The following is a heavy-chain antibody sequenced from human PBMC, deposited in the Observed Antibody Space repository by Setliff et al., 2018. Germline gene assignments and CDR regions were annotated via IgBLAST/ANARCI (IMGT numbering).Heavy chain of an antibody. CDR2: IIPIFGTA. V-gene: IGHV1-69*13. D-gene: IGHD2-21*01. CDR3: ARAPRGPLSVVLALDY. Sequence: SVKVSCKASGYTFTNYGISWVRQAPGQGLEWMGGIIPIFGTANYAQKFQGRVTITADESTSTAYMELRSLRSDDTAVYYCARAPRGPLSVVLALDYWGQGTLVTVSS. CDR1: GYTFTNYG. J-gene: IGHJ4*02.